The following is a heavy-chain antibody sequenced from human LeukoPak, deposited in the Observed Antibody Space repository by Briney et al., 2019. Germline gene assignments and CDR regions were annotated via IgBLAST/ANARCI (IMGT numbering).Heavy chain of an antibody. CDR1: GFTFDDYT. V-gene: IGHV3-43*01. CDR2: ISWDGGST. Sequence: PGGSLRLSCAASGFTFDDYTMHWVRQAPGKGLEWVSLISWDGGSTYYADSVKGRFTISRDNSKNTLYLQMNSLRAEDTAVYYCAKAFYSGSYIPRPPFDYWGQGTLVTVSS. D-gene: IGHD1-26*01. J-gene: IGHJ4*02. CDR3: AKAFYSGSYIPRPPFDY.